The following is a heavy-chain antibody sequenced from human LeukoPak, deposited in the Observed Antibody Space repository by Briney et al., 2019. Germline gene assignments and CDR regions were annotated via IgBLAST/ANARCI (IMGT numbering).Heavy chain of an antibody. V-gene: IGHV3-53*01. D-gene: IGHD1-26*01. CDR3: AREIGGGLHYFHS. CDR2: IYSGGST. J-gene: IGHJ4*02. Sequence: PGGSLRLSCAASGFTVSSNYMSWVRQAPGKGLEWVSVIYSGGSTYYADSVKGRFTISRDNSKNTLYLQMNSLRAEDTAMYYCAREIGGGLHYFHSWGQGTPVTVSS. CDR1: GFTVSSNY.